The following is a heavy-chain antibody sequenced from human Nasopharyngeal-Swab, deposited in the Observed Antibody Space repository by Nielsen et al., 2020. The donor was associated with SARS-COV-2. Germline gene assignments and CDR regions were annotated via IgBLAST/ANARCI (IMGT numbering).Heavy chain of an antibody. D-gene: IGHD6-13*01. CDR1: GGSFSGYY. CDR3: ARIAGTFAFVDY. V-gene: IGHV4-34*01. J-gene: IGHJ4*02. Sequence: SETLSLTCAVYGGSFSGYYWSWIRQPPGKGLEWIGEINHSGGTNYNPSLKSRVTTSVDTSKNQFSLKLSSVTAADTALYYCARIAGTFAFVDYWGQGTLVTVSS. CDR2: INHSGGT.